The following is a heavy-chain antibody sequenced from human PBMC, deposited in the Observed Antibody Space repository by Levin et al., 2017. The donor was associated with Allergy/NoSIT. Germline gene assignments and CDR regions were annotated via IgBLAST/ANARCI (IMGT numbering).Heavy chain of an antibody. CDR2: INPNSGGT. CDR1: GYTFTGYY. D-gene: IGHD2-15*01. V-gene: IGHV1-2*02. CDR3: ARDSTNIVVVVAASGELGFDP. Sequence: ASVKVSCKASGYTFTGYYMHWVRQAPGQGLEWMGWINPNSGGTNYAQKFQGRVTMTRDTSISTAYMELSRLRSDDTAVYYCARDSTNIVVVVAASGELGFDPWGQGTLVTVSS. J-gene: IGHJ5*02.